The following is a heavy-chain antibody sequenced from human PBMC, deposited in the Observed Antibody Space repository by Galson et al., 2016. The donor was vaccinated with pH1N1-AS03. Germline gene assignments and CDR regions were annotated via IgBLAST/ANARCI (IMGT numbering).Heavy chain of an antibody. CDR2: ISDTGGRT. J-gene: IGHJ6*02. Sequence: SLRLSCAASGFIFSDYAIYWVRQAPGKGLEFVSGISDTGGRTYYADSVKGRFTISRDNSENTVFLQMGSLSPEDVAVYYCTREWKFTHHYYGMDVWGQGTTVTASS. CDR3: TREWKFTHHYYGMDV. D-gene: IGHD1-1*01. CDR1: GFIFSDYA. V-gene: IGHV3-64*02.